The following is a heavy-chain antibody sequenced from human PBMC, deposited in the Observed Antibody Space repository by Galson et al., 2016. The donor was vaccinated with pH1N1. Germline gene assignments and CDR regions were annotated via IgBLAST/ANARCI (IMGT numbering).Heavy chain of an antibody. Sequence: SLRLSCADSGFTFNDYAMHWVRLLPGKGVEWVSGISWNRANIDYADSVKGRFTVSRDKAKSSLHLQMNSLRPEDTAFYFCAKVMVQAGLQGDAFDVWGPGTMVVVSS. D-gene: IGHD2-2*01. V-gene: IGHV3-9*01. CDR2: ISWNRANI. CDR1: GFTFNDYA. J-gene: IGHJ3*01. CDR3: AKVMVQAGLQGDAFDV.